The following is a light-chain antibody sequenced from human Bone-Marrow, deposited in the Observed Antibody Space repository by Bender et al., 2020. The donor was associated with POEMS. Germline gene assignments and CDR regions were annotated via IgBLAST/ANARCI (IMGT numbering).Light chain of an antibody. Sequence: QSVLTQSPSVSGAPGQGVVISCTGSSSNIGAGYDVHWYQQLPEAAPTLLISGNTNRPSAVPDRFSGSKSGTSASLAITGLRTEDEADYYCQAWDISADQVVFGGGTKLTVL. CDR2: GNT. CDR1: SSNIGAGYD. CDR3: QAWDISADQVV. J-gene: IGLJ3*02. V-gene: IGLV1-40*01.